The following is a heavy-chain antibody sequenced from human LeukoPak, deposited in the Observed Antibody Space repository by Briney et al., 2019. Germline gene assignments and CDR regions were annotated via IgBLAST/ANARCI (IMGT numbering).Heavy chain of an antibody. J-gene: IGHJ4*02. D-gene: IGHD5-12*01. CDR1: GGSFSGYY. CDR3: ARTGGYDYSSLVY. V-gene: IGHV4-34*01. CDR2: INHSGST. Sequence: SETLCLTCAVYGGSFSGYYWSWIRQPPGKGLEWIGEINHSGSTNYNPSLKSRVTISVDTSKNQFSLKLSSVTAADTAVYYCARTGGYDYSSLVYWGQGTLVTVSS.